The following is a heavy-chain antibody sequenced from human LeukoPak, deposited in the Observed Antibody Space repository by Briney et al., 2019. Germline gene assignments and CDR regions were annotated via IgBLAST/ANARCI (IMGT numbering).Heavy chain of an antibody. V-gene: IGHV4-31*03. CDR3: ARNWSPTVTYYYGMDV. CDR1: GGSISSGGYY. CDR2: IYYSGST. J-gene: IGHJ6*02. D-gene: IGHD4-17*01. Sequence: SQTLSLTCTVSGGSISSGGYYWSWIRQHPGKGLEWIGYIYYSGSTYYNPSLKSRVTISVDTSKNQFSLKLSSVTAADTAVYYCARNWSPTVTYYYGMDVWGQGTTVTVSS.